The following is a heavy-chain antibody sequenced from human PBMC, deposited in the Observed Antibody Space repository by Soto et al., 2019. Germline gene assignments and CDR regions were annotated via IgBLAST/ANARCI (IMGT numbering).Heavy chain of an antibody. CDR2: IYYSGST. D-gene: IGHD3-22*01. V-gene: IGHV4-31*03. Sequence: PSETLSLTCTVSGGSISSGGYYWSWIRQHPGKGLEWIGYIYYSGSTYYNPSLKSRVTISVDTSKNQFSLKLRSVTAADTAVYYCASGRDRAKVYYYDSSGYPTIDSWGQGTLVTVSS. J-gene: IGHJ4*02. CDR1: GGSISSGGYY. CDR3: ASGRDRAKVYYYDSSGYPTIDS.